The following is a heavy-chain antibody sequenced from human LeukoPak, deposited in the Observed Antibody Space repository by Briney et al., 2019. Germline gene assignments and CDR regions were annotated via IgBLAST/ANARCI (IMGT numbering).Heavy chain of an antibody. D-gene: IGHD6-19*01. CDR2: IYTSGST. V-gene: IGHV4-4*07. J-gene: IGHJ4*02. CDR1: GGSISSYY. Sequence: NPSETLSLTCTVSGGSISSYYWSWIRQPAGKGLEWIGRIYTSGSTNYNPSLKSRVTISVDTSKNQFSLKLSSVTAADTAVYYCASETVVAGTGYFDYWGQGTLVTVSS. CDR3: ASETVVAGTGYFDY.